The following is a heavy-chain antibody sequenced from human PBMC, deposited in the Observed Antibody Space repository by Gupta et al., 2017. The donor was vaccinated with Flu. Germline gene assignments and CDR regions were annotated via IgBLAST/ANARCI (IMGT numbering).Heavy chain of an antibody. CDR1: GGSFSGYY. CDR2: INHSGST. V-gene: IGHV4-34*01. Sequence: QVQLQQWGAGLLKPSETLSLTCAVYGGSFSGYYWSSIRQPPGKGLEWIGEINHSGSTNYNPSLKSRVTISVDTSKNQFSLKLSSVTAADTAVYYCARGVGSSPRNKTFDIWGQGTMVTVSS. D-gene: IGHD1-26*01. J-gene: IGHJ3*02. CDR3: ARGVGSSPRNKTFDI.